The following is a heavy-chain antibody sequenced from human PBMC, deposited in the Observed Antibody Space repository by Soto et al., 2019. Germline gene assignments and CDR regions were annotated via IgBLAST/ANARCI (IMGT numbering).Heavy chain of an antibody. J-gene: IGHJ4*02. V-gene: IGHV3-30*18. CDR2: ISYDGSNK. D-gene: IGHD3-10*01. CDR3: AKSLGGTHY. CDR1: GFTFSSYG. Sequence: QVQLVESGGGVVQPGRSLRLSCAASGFTFSSYGMHWVRQAPGKGLEWVAVISYDGSNKYYADSVKGRFTISRDNSKNTLYLQMNSLRAEDTAVYYCAKSLGGTHYWGQGTLVTVSS.